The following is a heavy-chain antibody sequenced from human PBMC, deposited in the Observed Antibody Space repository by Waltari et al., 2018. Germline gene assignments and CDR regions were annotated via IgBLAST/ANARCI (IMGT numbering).Heavy chain of an antibody. CDR2: IYYSGST. D-gene: IGHD4-4*01. CDR3: AGDGTTSHYYYYGMDV. CDR1: GGSISSSSYY. V-gene: IGHV4-39*02. J-gene: IGHJ6*02. Sequence: QLQLQESGPGLVKPSETLSLTCTVSGGSISSSSYYWGWIRQPPGKGLEWIGSIYYSGSTYYNPSRRSRFTISRDNSKNTLYLQMNSLRAEDTAVYYCAGDGTTSHYYYYGMDVWGQGTTVTVSS.